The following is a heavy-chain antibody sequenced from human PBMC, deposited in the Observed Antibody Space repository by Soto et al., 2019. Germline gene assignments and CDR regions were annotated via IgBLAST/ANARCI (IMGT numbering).Heavy chain of an antibody. Sequence: GGSLRLSCAASGFTFSSYAMHWVRQAPGKGLEWVAVISYDGSNKYYADSVKGRFTISRDNSKNTLYLQMNSLRAEDTAVYYCARGVPQYYYYYGMDVWGQGTTVTVSS. J-gene: IGHJ6*02. CDR2: ISYDGSNK. CDR3: ARGVPQYYYYYGMDV. D-gene: IGHD3-10*01. CDR1: GFTFSSYA. V-gene: IGHV3-30-3*01.